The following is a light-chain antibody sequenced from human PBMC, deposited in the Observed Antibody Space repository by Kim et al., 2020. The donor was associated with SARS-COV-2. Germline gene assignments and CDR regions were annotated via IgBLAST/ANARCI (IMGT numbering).Light chain of an antibody. CDR1: SLRSYY. V-gene: IGLV3-19*01. J-gene: IGLJ1*01. Sequence: LGQTVRITRQVDSLRSYYASWYQQKPGQAHVRVIYGKNKRPSGIPDRFSGSSSGNTASLTITGAQAEDEADYYCNSRDSSGNHHYVFGTGSKVTVL. CDR2: GKN. CDR3: NSRDSSGNHHYV.